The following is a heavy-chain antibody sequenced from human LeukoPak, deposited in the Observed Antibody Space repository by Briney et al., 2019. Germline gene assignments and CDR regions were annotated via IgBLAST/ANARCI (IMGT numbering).Heavy chain of an antibody. CDR3: ARDFREWDEIVVVGDAFDI. CDR1: GFTFSSYS. D-gene: IGHD3-22*01. CDR2: ISSSSSTI. J-gene: IGHJ3*02. Sequence: GGSLRLSCAASGFTFSSYSMNWVRQAPGKGLEWVSYISSSSSTIYYADSVKGRFTISRDNAKNSLYLQMNSLRAEDTAVYYCARDFREWDEIVVVGDAFDIWGQGTMVTVSS. V-gene: IGHV3-48*04.